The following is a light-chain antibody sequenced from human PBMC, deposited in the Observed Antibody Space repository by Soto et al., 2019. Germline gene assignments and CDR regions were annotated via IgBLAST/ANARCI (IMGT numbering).Light chain of an antibody. V-gene: IGLV1-47*02. Sequence: QSVLTQPPSAAGPPGQTITISCSGRRSNIGSNYVYWYQQLPGTAPKLVLYSNNQRPPGVPDRFSGSKSGTSASLAIGGLRSEDEADYYCAAWDDSLSGWVFGGGTKVTVL. J-gene: IGLJ3*02. CDR2: SNN. CDR3: AAWDDSLSGWV. CDR1: RSNIGSNY.